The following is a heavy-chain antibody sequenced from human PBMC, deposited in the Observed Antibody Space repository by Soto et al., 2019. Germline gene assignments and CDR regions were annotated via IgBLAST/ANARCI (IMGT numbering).Heavy chain of an antibody. CDR1: GGTFSSYT. J-gene: IGHJ6*03. V-gene: IGHV1-69*02. Sequence: QVQLVQSGAEVKKPGSSVKVSCKASGGTFSSYTISWVRQAPGQGLEWMGRIIPILGIANYAQKFQGRVTITADKSTSTAYMVLRSLRSEDTAVYYCARASGSGSYWDYYYYMHVWGKGTTVTVSS. CDR3: ARASGSGSYWDYYYYMHV. CDR2: IIPILGIA. D-gene: IGHD3-10*01.